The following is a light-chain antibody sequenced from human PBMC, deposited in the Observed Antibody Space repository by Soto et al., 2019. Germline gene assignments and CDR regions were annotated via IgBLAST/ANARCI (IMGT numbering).Light chain of an antibody. CDR1: SSNIGSNF. J-gene: IGLJ3*02. V-gene: IGLV1-44*01. Sequence: QSVLTQPPSASGTPGQSVTISCSGSSSNIGSNFVSWYQQVSGTAPNLLIYDNNQRPSGVPDRFSGSKSGTSASLAISGLQSEDETDYYCATWDDNLNGWVFGGGTQLTVL. CDR2: DNN. CDR3: ATWDDNLNGWV.